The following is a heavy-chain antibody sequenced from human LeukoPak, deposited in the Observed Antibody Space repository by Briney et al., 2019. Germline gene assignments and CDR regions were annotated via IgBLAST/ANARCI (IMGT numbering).Heavy chain of an antibody. Sequence: GGSLRLSCAASGFTVSSNYMSWVRQAPGKGLEWVSVIYSGGSTYYADSVKGRFTISRDNAKNSLYLQMNSLRAEDTALYYCAKDIAAAGPGYIDYWGQGTLVTVSS. CDR3: AKDIAAAGPGYIDY. CDR2: IYSGGST. D-gene: IGHD6-13*01. V-gene: IGHV3-53*05. J-gene: IGHJ4*02. CDR1: GFTVSSNY.